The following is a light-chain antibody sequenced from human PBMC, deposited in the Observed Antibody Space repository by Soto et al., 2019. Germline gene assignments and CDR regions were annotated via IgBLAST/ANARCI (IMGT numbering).Light chain of an antibody. CDR2: EVT. Sequence: QSALTQPASVSGSPGQSITISCIGTSSDIGPYNYVSWYQQHPDKAPKLILYEVTNRPSGASDRFSGSKSGNAAFLTISGLQAEDEADYYCSSYSSSATPYVFGTGTRVTV. V-gene: IGLV2-14*01. J-gene: IGLJ1*01. CDR3: SSYSSSATPYV. CDR1: SSDIGPYNY.